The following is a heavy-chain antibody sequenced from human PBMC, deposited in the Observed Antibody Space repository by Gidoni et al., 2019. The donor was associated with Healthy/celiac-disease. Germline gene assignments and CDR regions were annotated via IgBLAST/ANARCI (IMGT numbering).Heavy chain of an antibody. CDR1: GGSISSSSYY. CDR2: IYYSGST. CDR3: EAYYYDSSGQTLDY. Sequence: QLQLQESGPGLVKPSETLSLTCTVSGGSISSSSYYWGWIRQPPGKGLEWIGSIYYSGSTYYNPSLKSRVTISVDTSKNQFSLKLSSVTAADTAVYYCEAYYYDSSGQTLDYWGQGTLVTVSS. J-gene: IGHJ4*02. V-gene: IGHV4-39*01. D-gene: IGHD3-22*01.